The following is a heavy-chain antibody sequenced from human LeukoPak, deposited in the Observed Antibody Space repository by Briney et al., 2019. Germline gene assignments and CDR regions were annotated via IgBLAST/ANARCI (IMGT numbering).Heavy chain of an antibody. CDR2: MNPNSGNT. D-gene: IGHD3-10*01. Sequence: ASVKVSCKASGYTFTSYYINWVRQATGQGVEWMGWMNPNSGNTGYAQKFQGRVTITRNTSISTAYTALSRLRYEDPAVYYCARGLSYYGSGSFGYWGQGTLVTVSS. V-gene: IGHV1-8*03. CDR3: ARGLSYYGSGSFGY. J-gene: IGHJ4*02. CDR1: GYTFTSYY.